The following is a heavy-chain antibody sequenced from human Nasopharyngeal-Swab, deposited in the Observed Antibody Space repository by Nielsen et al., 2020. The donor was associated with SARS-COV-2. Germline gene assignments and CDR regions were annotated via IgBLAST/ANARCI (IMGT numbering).Heavy chain of an antibody. CDR3: ATPWPGPYWNYGRGDY. D-gene: IGHD1-7*01. CDR1: GYTLTELS. J-gene: IGHJ4*02. Sequence: ASVKVSCKVSGYTLTELSMHWVRQAPGKGLEWMGGFDPEDGETIYAQKFQGRDTMTEDTSTDTAYMELSSLRSEDTAVYYCATPWPGPYWNYGRGDYWGQGTLVTVSS. V-gene: IGHV1-24*01. CDR2: FDPEDGET.